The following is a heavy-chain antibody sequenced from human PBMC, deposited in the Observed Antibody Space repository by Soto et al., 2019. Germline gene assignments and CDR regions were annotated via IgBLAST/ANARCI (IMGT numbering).Heavy chain of an antibody. CDR2: IDHYGTGI. V-gene: IGHV3-74*01. Sequence: EVQLVESGGGLVPPGGSLRLSCTDSEFTFSGYWMHWVRQAPGKGLEWVSRIDHYGTGITYADSVKGRFTISRDNAQNTLYLQMNSLRGEDTAMYYCTKDTCGERDSWGQGTLVTVSS. J-gene: IGHJ4*02. D-gene: IGHD2-15*01. CDR1: EFTFSGYW. CDR3: TKDTCGERDS.